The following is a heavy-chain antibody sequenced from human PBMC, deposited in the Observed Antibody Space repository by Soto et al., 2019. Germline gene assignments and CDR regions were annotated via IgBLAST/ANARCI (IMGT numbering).Heavy chain of an antibody. CDR1: GFTFSSYA. CDR3: ARDGNGMDV. Sequence: GGSLRLSCAASGFTFSSYAMHWVRQAPGKGLEWVAVISYDGSNKYYADSVKGRFTISRDNSKNTLYLQMNSLRAEDTAVYYCARDGNGMDVWGQGTTVPVSS. CDR2: ISYDGSNK. D-gene: IGHD1-1*01. V-gene: IGHV3-30-3*01. J-gene: IGHJ6*02.